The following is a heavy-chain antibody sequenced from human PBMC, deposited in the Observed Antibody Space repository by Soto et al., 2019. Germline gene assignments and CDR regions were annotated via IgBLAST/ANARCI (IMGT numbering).Heavy chain of an antibody. J-gene: IGHJ5*02. D-gene: IGHD3-10*01. CDR1: GYTFTSYA. CDR3: ARSTMVRGVTP. CDR2: INAGNGNT. V-gene: IGHV1-3*01. Sequence: ASVKVSCKASGYTFTSYAMHWVRQAPGQRLEWVGWINAGNGNTKYSQKFQGRVTITRDTSASTAYMGLSSLRSEDTAVYYCARSTMVRGVTPWGQGTLVTVSS.